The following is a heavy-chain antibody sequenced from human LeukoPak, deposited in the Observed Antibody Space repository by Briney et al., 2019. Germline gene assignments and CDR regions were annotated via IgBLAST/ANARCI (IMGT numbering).Heavy chain of an antibody. J-gene: IGHJ4*02. V-gene: IGHV1-69*13. Sequence: GSSVKVSCKASGGTFSSYAISWVRQAPGQGLEWMGGIIPIFGTANYAQKFQGRVTITADESTSTAYMELSSLRSEDTAVYYCARDRGYSYGRVPNFDYWGQGTLVTASS. CDR3: ARDRGYSYGRVPNFDY. CDR1: GGTFSSYA. D-gene: IGHD5-18*01. CDR2: IIPIFGTA.